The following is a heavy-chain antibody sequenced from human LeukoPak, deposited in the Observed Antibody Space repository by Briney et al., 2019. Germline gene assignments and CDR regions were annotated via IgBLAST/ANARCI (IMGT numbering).Heavy chain of an antibody. CDR1: GGPISSQY. J-gene: IGHJ4*02. D-gene: IGHD5-18*01. V-gene: IGHV4-34*01. Sequence: ETLPHTCTHSGGPISSQYWSWLRPPPGKGLEWIGEINHSGSTNYNPSLKSRVTISVDTSKNQFSLKLSSVTAADTAVYYCARGGYSFDYWGQGTLVTVSS. CDR3: ARGGYSFDY. CDR2: INHSGST.